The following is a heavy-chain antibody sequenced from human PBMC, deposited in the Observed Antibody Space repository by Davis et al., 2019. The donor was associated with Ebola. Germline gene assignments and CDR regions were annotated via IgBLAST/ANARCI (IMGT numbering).Heavy chain of an antibody. CDR2: INPNSGGT. V-gene: IGHV1-2*02. J-gene: IGHJ4*02. CDR3: ARDPRAFGGYSNGPGGY. Sequence: ASVKVSCKASGYTFTGYYMHWVRQAPGQGLEWMGWINPNSGGTNYAQKFQGRVTMTTDTSTSTAYMELRSLRSDDTAVYYCARDPRAFGGYSNGPGGYWGQGTLVTVSS. D-gene: IGHD5-18*01. CDR1: GYTFTGYY.